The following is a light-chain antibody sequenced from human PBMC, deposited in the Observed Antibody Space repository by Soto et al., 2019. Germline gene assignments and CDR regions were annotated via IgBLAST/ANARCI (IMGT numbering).Light chain of an antibody. CDR1: QSVGIY. J-gene: IGKJ4*01. Sequence: EVVLTQSPATLSLSPGERATLSCRASQSVGIYLAWYQQSPGQAPRLVIYDASETANGVPARFSGSGSGTDFTLTISSLEPEDFAVYYCQQRSIWPPVTFGGGTKVDIK. CDR3: QQRSIWPPVT. V-gene: IGKV3-11*01. CDR2: DAS.